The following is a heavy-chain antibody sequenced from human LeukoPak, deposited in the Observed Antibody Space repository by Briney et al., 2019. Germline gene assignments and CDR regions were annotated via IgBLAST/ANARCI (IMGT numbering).Heavy chain of an antibody. V-gene: IGHV4-61*02. CDR3: ARVVSGQPD. D-gene: IGHD3-10*01. Sequence: SQTLSLTCTVSGGSISSETYYWTWVRQPAGKGLEWIGRIYSSGSTSYNPSLKSRVTISVDTSKNQFSLELNSVTAADTAVYYCARVVSGQPDWGQGTLVTVSS. CDR2: IYSSGST. J-gene: IGHJ4*02. CDR1: GGSISSETYY.